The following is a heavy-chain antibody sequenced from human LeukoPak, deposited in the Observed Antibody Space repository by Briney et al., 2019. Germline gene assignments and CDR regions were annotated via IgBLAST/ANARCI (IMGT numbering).Heavy chain of an antibody. Sequence: PGGSLRLSCAASGFTFSSYAMHWVRQAPGKGLEWVAVISYDGSNKYYADSVKGRFTISRDNSKNTLYLQMNSLRAEDTAVYYCARDCGSTSCYAGFDYWGQGTLVTVSS. J-gene: IGHJ4*02. CDR2: ISYDGSNK. V-gene: IGHV3-30*04. D-gene: IGHD2-2*01. CDR1: GFTFSSYA. CDR3: ARDCGSTSCYAGFDY.